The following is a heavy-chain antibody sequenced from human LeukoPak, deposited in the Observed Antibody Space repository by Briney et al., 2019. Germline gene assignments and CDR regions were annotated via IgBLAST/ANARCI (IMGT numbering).Heavy chain of an antibody. CDR1: GGSISSSNW. V-gene: IGHV4-4*02. CDR2: IYYSGST. D-gene: IGHD3-22*01. Sequence: PSETLSLTCAVSGGSISSSNWWSWVRQPPGKGLEWIGYIYYSGSTNYNPSLKSRVTISVDTSKNQFSLKLSSVTAADTAVYYCARVRSITMIVDWWGQGTLVTVSS. J-gene: IGHJ4*02. CDR3: ARVRSITMIVDW.